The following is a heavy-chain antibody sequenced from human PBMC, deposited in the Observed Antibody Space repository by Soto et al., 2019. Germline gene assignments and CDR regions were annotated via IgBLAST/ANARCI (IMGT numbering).Heavy chain of an antibody. Sequence: PSETLSLTCAVSGGSISSSNWWSWVRKPPGKGLEWIGEIYHSGSTNCNPSLKSRVTISVDKSKNQFSLKLSSVTAADTAVYYCASVRGGYYYAMDVWGQGTTVTVS. V-gene: IGHV4-4*02. CDR2: IYHSGST. D-gene: IGHD3-10*02. CDR3: ASVRGGYYYAMDV. CDR1: GGSISSSNW. J-gene: IGHJ6*02.